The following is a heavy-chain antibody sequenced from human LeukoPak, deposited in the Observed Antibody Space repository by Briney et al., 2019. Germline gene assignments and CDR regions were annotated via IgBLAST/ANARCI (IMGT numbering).Heavy chain of an antibody. CDR3: ASGGVYCSGGSCFIDY. V-gene: IGHV1-69*02. J-gene: IGHJ4*02. CDR2: IIPSLGIP. CDR1: GGTVCSYT. D-gene: IGHD2-15*01. Sequence: SVKVSCKASGGTVCSYTISWVRQAPGQGLEWLGRIIPSLGIPNCTQKFQDRVTITADKSTSPAYMELSSLRSEDTAVYYCASGGVYCSGGSCFIDYWGQGTLVTVSS.